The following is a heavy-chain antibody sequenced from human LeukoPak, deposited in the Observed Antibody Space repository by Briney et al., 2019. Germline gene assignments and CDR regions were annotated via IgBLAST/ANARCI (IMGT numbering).Heavy chain of an antibody. Sequence: GESLKISCKGSGYSFTSYWIGWVRQMPGKGLEWMGIIYPGDSETRYSPSFQGQVTISAEKSISTAYLQWSSLKASDTAMYYCATLYSSTWPICWGHGTLVTVSS. CDR3: ATLYSSTWPIC. CDR1: GYSFTSYW. CDR2: IYPGDSET. V-gene: IGHV5-51*01. J-gene: IGHJ4*01. D-gene: IGHD6-13*01.